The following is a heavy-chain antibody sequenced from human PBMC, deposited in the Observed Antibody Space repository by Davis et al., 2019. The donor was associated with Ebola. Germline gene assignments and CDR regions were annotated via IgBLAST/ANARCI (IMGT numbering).Heavy chain of an antibody. D-gene: IGHD2-8*01. CDR1: AFTFSSSA. CDR3: AAWVIRYCTTYSRYTRYNWFDP. V-gene: IGHV1-58*01. J-gene: IGHJ5*02. CDR2: FVIGSGHT. Sequence: SVQVSCNASAFTFSSSAVQWVRQARGQRLEWIGWFVIGSGHTNYAQKFQERVTITRGMSTNTVYMGLNSLRSEDTAVYYCAAWVIRYCTTYSRYTRYNWFDPWCQGSLVTVSS.